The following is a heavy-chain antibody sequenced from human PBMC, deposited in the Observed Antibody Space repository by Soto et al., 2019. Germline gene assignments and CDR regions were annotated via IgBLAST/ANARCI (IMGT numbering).Heavy chain of an antibody. J-gene: IGHJ5*02. Sequence: SETLSLTCTVSGGSISPHYWSWIRQPPGKGLEWIGYIYYSGTTNYNPSLRSRVTMAVDTSKNQVSLKLTSVAAADTAVYYCARDRSTYGGGGTGEVKENWFDPWGQGALVTVSS. D-gene: IGHD2-8*01. CDR3: ARDRSTYGGGGTGEVKENWFDP. CDR2: IYYSGTT. V-gene: IGHV4-59*11. CDR1: GGSISPHY.